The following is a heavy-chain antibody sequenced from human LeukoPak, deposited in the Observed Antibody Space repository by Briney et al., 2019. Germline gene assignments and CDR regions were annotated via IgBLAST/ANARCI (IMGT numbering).Heavy chain of an antibody. CDR2: ISSSGSTI. CDR3: AKDRGDYTDWFDP. CDR1: GFTFSSYS. D-gene: IGHD4-17*01. Sequence: PGGSLRLSCAASGFTFSSYSMNWVRQAPGKGLEWVSYISSSGSTIYYADSVKGRFTISRDNSKNTLYLQINSPRADDTAVYYCAKDRGDYTDWFDPWGQGTLVTVSS. V-gene: IGHV3-48*01. J-gene: IGHJ5*02.